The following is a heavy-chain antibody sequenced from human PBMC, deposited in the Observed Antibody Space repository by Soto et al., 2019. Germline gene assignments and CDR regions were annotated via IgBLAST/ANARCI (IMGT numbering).Heavy chain of an antibody. D-gene: IGHD3-3*01. CDR3: AGTHFDTSGYYPSALEY. V-gene: IGHV1-69*01. Sequence: QVQLVQSGAEVKKPGSSVKVSCKASGGTFNSYGINWVRQAPGQGLEWMGGIIPFFGTAEYAQKFQGRVTITADEAASTAYMELSSLKPGDTAVYYCAGTHFDTSGYYPSALEYWGQGTQVSVSS. CDR1: GGTFNSYG. J-gene: IGHJ4*02. CDR2: IIPFFGTA.